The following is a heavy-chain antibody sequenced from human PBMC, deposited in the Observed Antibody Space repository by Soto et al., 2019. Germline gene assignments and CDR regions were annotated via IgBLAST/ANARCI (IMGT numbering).Heavy chain of an antibody. CDR1: GFTLSSYG. CDR2: IWYDGSNK. D-gene: IGHD5-18*01. CDR3: AYNVDTAMAMDV. V-gene: IGHV3-33*01. J-gene: IGHJ6*02. Sequence: QVQLVESGGGVVQPGRSLRLSCAASGFTLSSYGMHWVRQAPGKGLEWVAVIWYDGSNKYYADSVKGRFTISRDNSKNTLYLQMNSLRAEDTAVYYCAYNVDTAMAMDVWGQGTTVTVSS.